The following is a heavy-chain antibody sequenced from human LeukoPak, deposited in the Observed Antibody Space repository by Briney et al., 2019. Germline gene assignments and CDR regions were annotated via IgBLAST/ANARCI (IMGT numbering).Heavy chain of an antibody. D-gene: IGHD3-22*01. CDR2: INWNGAIT. Sequence: GGSLRLSCAASGFTFDNYGMSWVRQAPGKGLEWVSGINWNGAITGYADSVKGRFTISRDNAKTSLYLQMNSLRAEDTALYYCARIDTYYYDSSGYYSAFDIWGQGTIVTVSS. CDR3: ARIDTYYYDSSGYYSAFDI. V-gene: IGHV3-20*04. J-gene: IGHJ3*02. CDR1: GFTFDNYG.